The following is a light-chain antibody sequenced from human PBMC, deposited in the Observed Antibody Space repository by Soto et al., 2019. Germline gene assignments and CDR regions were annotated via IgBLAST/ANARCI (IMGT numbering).Light chain of an antibody. CDR3: GTWDTGLSAGV. CDR2: DNG. CDR1: SSNIGSNY. V-gene: IGLV1-51*01. J-gene: IGLJ2*01. Sequence: QSVLTQPPSVSAAPGQKVTISCSGSSSNIGSNYVSWYQQLPGAAPKLLIYDNGKRPSGIPDRFSGSQSGTSATLGITGLQTGDEADYYCGTWDTGLSAGVFGGGTKLTVL.